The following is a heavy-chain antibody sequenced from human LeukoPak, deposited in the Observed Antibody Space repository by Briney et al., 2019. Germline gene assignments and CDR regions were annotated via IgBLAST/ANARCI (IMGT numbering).Heavy chain of an antibody. CDR1: GGSISSYY. Sequence: ASETLSLTCTVSGGSISSYYWSWIRQPPGKGLEWIGYIYYSGSTNYNPSLKSRVTISVDTSKNQFSLKLSSVTAADTAVYYCARAAGASSSATVYYYYYYMDVWGKGTTVTVSS. D-gene: IGHD6-6*01. CDR3: ARAAGASSSATVYYYYYYMDV. J-gene: IGHJ6*03. CDR2: IYYSGST. V-gene: IGHV4-59*01.